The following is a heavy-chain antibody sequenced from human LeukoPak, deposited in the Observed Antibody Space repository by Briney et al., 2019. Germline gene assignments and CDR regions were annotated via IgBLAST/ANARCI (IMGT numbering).Heavy chain of an antibody. D-gene: IGHD6-6*01. V-gene: IGHV4-59*01. CDR2: IYYSGST. Sequence: SETLSLTCTVSGGSISSYYWRWIRQPPGKGLEWIGYIYYSGSTNYNPSLRSRVTISVDTSKNQFSLKLSSVTAADTAVYYCARTSSSSLDYWGQGTLVTVSS. J-gene: IGHJ4*02. CDR3: ARTSSSSLDY. CDR1: GGSISSYY.